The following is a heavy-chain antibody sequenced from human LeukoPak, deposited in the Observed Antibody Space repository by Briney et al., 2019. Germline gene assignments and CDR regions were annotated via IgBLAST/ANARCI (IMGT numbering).Heavy chain of an antibody. CDR2: INGDGSST. V-gene: IGHV3-74*01. J-gene: IGHJ2*01. Sequence: GGSLRLSCAASGFTFNRYWMYWVRQAPGKGLVCVSRINGDGSSTYYADSVEGRFTISRDNARNSLYLQMNSLRAEDTAVYYCARDGLAAATLHWCFDLWGRGTLVTVSS. D-gene: IGHD2-15*01. CDR3: ARDGLAAATLHWCFDL. CDR1: GFTFNRYW.